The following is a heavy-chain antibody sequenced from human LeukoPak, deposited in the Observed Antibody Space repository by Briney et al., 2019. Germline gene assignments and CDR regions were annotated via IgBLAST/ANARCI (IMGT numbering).Heavy chain of an antibody. CDR1: GGSISSNSYY. V-gene: IGHV4-39*01. J-gene: IGHJ5*02. CDR3: ARVSPHRKMGYGNQNWFDT. D-gene: IGHD4-23*01. Sequence: SETLSLTCAVSGGSISSNSYYWGWIRQPPGKGLEWIGSIYYSGSTYYNPSLKSRVTISVDTSKNQFSLKLSSVTAADTAVYYCARVSPHRKMGYGNQNWFDTWGQGTLVTVSS. CDR2: IYYSGST.